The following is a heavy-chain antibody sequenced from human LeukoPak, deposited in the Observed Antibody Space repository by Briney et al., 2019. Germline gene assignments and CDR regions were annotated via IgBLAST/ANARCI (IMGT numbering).Heavy chain of an antibody. Sequence: KPGGSLRLSCAASGFTFSSYSMNWVRQAPGKGLEWVSSITSSSTYIYYTDSVKGRFTISRDNAKNTLYLQMNSLRAEDTAVYYCTRDRTTITLFELWGQGTLVTVSS. V-gene: IGHV3-21*06. J-gene: IGHJ4*02. CDR2: ITSSSTYI. CDR3: TRDRTTITLFEL. D-gene: IGHD4-11*01. CDR1: GFTFSSYS.